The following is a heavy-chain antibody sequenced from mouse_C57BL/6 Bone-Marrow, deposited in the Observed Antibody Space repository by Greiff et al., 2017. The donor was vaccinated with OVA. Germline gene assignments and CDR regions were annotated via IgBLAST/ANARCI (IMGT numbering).Heavy chain of an antibody. Sequence: VQLQQPGAELVKPGASVKVSCKASGYTFTSYWMHWVKQRPGQGLEWIGNINPSKGGTNYNEKFKSKATLTVDKSSSTAYMQLSSLTSEDSAVYYCARSPYGGYYFDYWGQGTTLTVSS. CDR2: INPSKGGT. V-gene: IGHV1-53*01. D-gene: IGHD1-1*02. CDR3: ARSPYGGYYFDY. CDR1: GYTFTSYW. J-gene: IGHJ2*01.